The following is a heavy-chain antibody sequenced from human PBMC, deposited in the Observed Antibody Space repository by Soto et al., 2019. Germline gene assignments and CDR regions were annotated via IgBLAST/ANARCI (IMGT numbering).Heavy chain of an antibody. CDR1: GLTFSSYG. Sequence: QVQLVESGEGVVQLGRSLRLSGAGSGLTFSSYGCHWVGQAPAKGLEWGEVIWYDGSNKYYEDAVKGRFTISRDNSKNTLYLQMNSLRAEDTAVYYCARDSTVYGSGSYYTFDPWGQGTLVTVSS. J-gene: IGHJ5*02. D-gene: IGHD3-10*01. CDR2: IWYDGSNK. V-gene: IGHV3-33*01. CDR3: ARDSTVYGSGSYYTFDP.